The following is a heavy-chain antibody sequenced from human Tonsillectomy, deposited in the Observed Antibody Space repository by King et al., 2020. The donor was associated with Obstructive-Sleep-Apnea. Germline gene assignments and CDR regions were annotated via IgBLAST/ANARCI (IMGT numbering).Heavy chain of an antibody. J-gene: IGHJ3*02. CDR3: ARHTGYYDSSGYAFDI. Sequence: VQLQESGPGLVKPSETLSLTCTVSGGSISSYYWSWIRQPPGKGLEWIGYIYYSGSTNYNPSLKSRVTKSVDTSKNQFSLKLSSVTAADTAVYYCARHTGYYDSSGYAFDIWGQGTMVTVSS. CDR1: GGSISSYY. D-gene: IGHD3-22*01. CDR2: IYYSGST. V-gene: IGHV4-59*01.